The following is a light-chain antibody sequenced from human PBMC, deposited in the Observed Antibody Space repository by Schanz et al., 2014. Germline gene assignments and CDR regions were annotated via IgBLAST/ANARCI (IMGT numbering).Light chain of an antibody. Sequence: EIVLTQSPGTLSLSPGERATLSCRASQSVSSNLAWYQKKPGQAPRLLIYGASTRAAGFPARFSGGGSGTEFTLTISGLQAEDVAVYYCQQYLSRPPTFGGGTRVEIK. CDR1: QSVSSN. CDR2: GAS. CDR3: QQYLSRPPT. J-gene: IGKJ4*01. V-gene: IGKV3-15*01.